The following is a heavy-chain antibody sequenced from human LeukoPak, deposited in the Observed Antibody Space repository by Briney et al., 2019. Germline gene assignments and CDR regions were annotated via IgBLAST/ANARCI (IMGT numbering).Heavy chain of an antibody. D-gene: IGHD6-19*01. V-gene: IGHV1-2*02. Sequence: ASVKVSCKASGYTFTGYYMHWVRQAPGQGLEWMGWINPNSGGTNYAQKFQGRVTMTRDTSISTAYMELSRLRSDDTAVYYCARLPYSSGWFDYWGQGTLVTVSS. J-gene: IGHJ4*02. CDR2: INPNSGGT. CDR3: ARLPYSSGWFDY. CDR1: GYTFTGYY.